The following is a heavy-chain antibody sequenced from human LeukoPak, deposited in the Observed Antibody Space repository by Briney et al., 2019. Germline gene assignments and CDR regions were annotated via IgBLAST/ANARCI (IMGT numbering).Heavy chain of an antibody. CDR1: GGTVSSSY. J-gene: IGHJ4*02. Sequence: PSETLSLTCSVSGGTVSSSYWSWMRQPPGKGLEWIGYIHYSGTTEYNPSLQSRVTISVDTSKNQFSLNLRSVTAADTAVYYCARGYFDSSGYSNPFDYWGQGTLVTVSS. D-gene: IGHD3-22*01. CDR2: IHYSGTT. CDR3: ARGYFDSSGYSNPFDY. V-gene: IGHV4-59*02.